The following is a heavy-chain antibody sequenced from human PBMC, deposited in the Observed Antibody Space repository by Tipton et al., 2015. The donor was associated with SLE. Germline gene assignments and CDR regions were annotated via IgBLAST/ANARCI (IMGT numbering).Heavy chain of an antibody. CDR2: IYYSGST. V-gene: IGHV4-39*07. D-gene: IGHD3-3*01. CDR3: ARGFWSGYYGRMDV. Sequence: TLSLTCTVSGGSISSSSYYWGWIRQPPGKELEWIGSIYYSGSTYYNPSLKSRVTISVDTSKNQFSLKLSSVTAADTAVYYCARGFWSGYYGRMDVWGKGTTVTVSS. J-gene: IGHJ6*04. CDR1: GGSISSSSYY.